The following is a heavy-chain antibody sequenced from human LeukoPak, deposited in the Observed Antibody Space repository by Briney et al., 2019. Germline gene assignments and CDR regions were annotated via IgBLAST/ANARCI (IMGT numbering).Heavy chain of an antibody. V-gene: IGHV3-74*01. Sequence: PGGSLRLSCGGSGFTLSSYWMHWVRQGPGKGLVWVSRIYSDGSSTDYADSVKGRFTISGDNAKNTLYVQMNSLRAEDTAVYYCARGAYSSGWTTFDYWGQGTLVTVSS. CDR1: GFTLSSYW. D-gene: IGHD6-19*01. J-gene: IGHJ4*02. CDR2: IYSDGSST. CDR3: ARGAYSSGWTTFDY.